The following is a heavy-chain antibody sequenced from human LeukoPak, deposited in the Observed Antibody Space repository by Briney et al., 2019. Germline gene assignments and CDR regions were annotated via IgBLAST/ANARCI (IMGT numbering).Heavy chain of an antibody. J-gene: IGHJ3*02. D-gene: IGHD3-22*01. CDR2: IYHSGST. V-gene: IGHV4-30-2*01. CDR3: AREFRHYYDSSGYYSKDAFDI. Sequence: SQTLSLTCAVSGGSISSGGYSWSWIGQPPGKGLEWIGYIYHSGSTYYNPSLKSRVTISVDTSKNQFSLKLSSVTAADTAVYYCAREFRHYYDSSGYYSKDAFDIWGQGTMVTVSS. CDR1: GGSISSGGYS.